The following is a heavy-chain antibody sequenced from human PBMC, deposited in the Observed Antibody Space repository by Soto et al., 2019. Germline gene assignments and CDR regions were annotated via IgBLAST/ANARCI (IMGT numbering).Heavy chain of an antibody. CDR2: INHSGST. D-gene: IGHD2-15*01. J-gene: IGHJ5*02. CDR3: ARGGYGSGDSCPWGFDP. V-gene: IGHV4-34*01. CDR1: GGSFIDYY. Sequence: SLTCAVYGGSFIDYYWSWIRQPPGKGLEWIGEINHSGSTNYNPSLKSRVTISVDTSKNQCSLKLSSVTAADTALYYCARGGYGSGDSCPWGFDPWGQGTLVTVSS.